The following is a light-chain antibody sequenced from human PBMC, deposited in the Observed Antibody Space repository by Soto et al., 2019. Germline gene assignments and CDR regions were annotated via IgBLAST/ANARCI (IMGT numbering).Light chain of an antibody. CDR1: ESISRDY. J-gene: IGKJ2*01. V-gene: IGKV3-20*01. CDR3: QQYGGVPYT. Sequence: EIVLTQSPGTLSLSPGQRATLSCRASESISRDYLAWYQQRLGQAPRLLIYGASSGVTGIPDRFSGSGSGTDFTLTISRLEPEDFAIYYCQQYGGVPYTFGQGTKLEIK. CDR2: GAS.